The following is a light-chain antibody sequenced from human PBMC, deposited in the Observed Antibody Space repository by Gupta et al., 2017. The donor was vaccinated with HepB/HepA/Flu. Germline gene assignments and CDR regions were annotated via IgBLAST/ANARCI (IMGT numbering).Light chain of an antibody. CDR3: QQSDSTPYT. V-gene: IGKV1-39*01. Sequence: DIQMTQSPSSLSASVGDRVTITCRASQSISSYLNWYQQKPGKAPKLLIYAASSLQSGVPSRFGGSGSGTDFTLTISMLQPEDFATYYCQQSDSTPYTFGQGTKLEIK. J-gene: IGKJ2*01. CDR1: QSISSY. CDR2: AAS.